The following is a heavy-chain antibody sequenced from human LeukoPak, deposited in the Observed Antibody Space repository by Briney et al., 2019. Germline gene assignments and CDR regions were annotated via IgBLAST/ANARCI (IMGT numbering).Heavy chain of an antibody. CDR1: GYTFTGYD. CDR2: INPNSGGT. D-gene: IGHD6-19*01. CDR3: ARDPTWATSGWYNFDY. Sequence: ASVKVSCKASGYTFTGYDMHWVRQAPGQGLEWMGWINPNSGGTNYAQKFQGRVTMTRDTSISTAYMELSRLRSDDTAVYYCARDPTWATSGWYNFDYWGQGTLVTVSS. V-gene: IGHV1-2*02. J-gene: IGHJ4*02.